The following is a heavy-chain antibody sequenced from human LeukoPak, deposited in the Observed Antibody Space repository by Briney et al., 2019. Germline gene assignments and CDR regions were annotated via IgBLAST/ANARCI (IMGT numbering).Heavy chain of an antibody. CDR3: AADSSGYGFGY. CDR2: MNPNSGNT. V-gene: IGHV1-8*01. D-gene: IGHD3-22*01. Sequence: ASVKVSCKASGYTFISYGINWVRQATGQGLEWMGWMNPNSGNTGYAQKFQGRVTITRNTSINTAYMELSSLRSEDTAVYYCAADSSGYGFGYWGQGTLVTVSS. CDR1: GYTFISYG. J-gene: IGHJ4*02.